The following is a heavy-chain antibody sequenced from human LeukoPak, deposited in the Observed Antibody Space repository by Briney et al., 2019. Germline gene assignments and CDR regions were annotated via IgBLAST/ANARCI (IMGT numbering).Heavy chain of an antibody. J-gene: IGHJ4*02. D-gene: IGHD3-22*01. CDR1: GGSISSYY. CDR2: IYYSGST. CDR3: ATNPGHSSGYPDC. V-gene: IGHV4-59*12. Sequence: PSETLSLTCTVSGGSISSYYWSWIRQPPGKGLEWIGYIYYSGSTNYNPSLKGRVTISVDTSKNQFSMRLSSVTVADTAVYYCATNPGHSSGYPDCWGQGILVTVSS.